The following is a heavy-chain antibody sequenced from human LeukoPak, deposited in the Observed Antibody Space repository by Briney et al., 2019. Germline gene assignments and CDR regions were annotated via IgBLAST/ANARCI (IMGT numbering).Heavy chain of an antibody. D-gene: IGHD4-11*01. CDR2: MNPNSGNT. Sequence: ASVKVSCKASGYTFTSYDINWVRQATGQGLEWMGWMNPNSGNTGYAQKFQGRVTITRNTSISTAYMELSSLRSEDTAVYYCARGFEDYSNKGGDYWGQGALVTVSS. CDR3: ARGFEDYSNKGGDY. V-gene: IGHV1-8*03. J-gene: IGHJ4*02. CDR1: GYTFTSYD.